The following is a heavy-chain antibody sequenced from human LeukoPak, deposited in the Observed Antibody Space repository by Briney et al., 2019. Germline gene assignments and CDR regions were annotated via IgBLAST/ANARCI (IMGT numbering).Heavy chain of an antibody. Sequence: PGGSLRLSCAASGFTFSSYSMNWVRQAPGKGLEWVSSISSSSSYIYYADSVKGRFTISRDNAKNSLYLQMNSLRAEDTAVYYCARNGAAALARADYWGQGTLVTVSS. V-gene: IGHV3-21*01. CDR1: GFTFSSYS. D-gene: IGHD6-13*01. CDR2: ISSSSSYI. CDR3: ARNGAAALARADY. J-gene: IGHJ4*02.